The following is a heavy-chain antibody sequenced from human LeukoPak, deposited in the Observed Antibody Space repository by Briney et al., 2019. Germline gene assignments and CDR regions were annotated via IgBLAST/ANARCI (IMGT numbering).Heavy chain of an antibody. CDR2: ISAYNGNT. CDR1: GYTFTSYG. CDR3: ARVGAAVLDYYYGMDV. Sequence: ASVKVSCKASGYTFTSYGISWVRQAPGQGLEWMGWISAYNGNTNYAQKLQGRVTMTTDTSTSTAYMELRSLRSDDTAVYYCARVGAAVLDYYYGMDVWGKGTTVTVSS. V-gene: IGHV1-18*04. D-gene: IGHD6-13*01. J-gene: IGHJ6*04.